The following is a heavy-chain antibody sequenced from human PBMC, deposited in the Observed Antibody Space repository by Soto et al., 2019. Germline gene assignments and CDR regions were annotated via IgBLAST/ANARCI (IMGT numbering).Heavy chain of an antibody. V-gene: IGHV4-34*01. CDR2: INHSGST. J-gene: IGHJ6*02. CDR1: GGSFSGYY. D-gene: IGHD6-6*01. CDR3: ARGCAARTSFYYYYGMDV. Sequence: SETLSLTCAVYGGSFSGYYWSWIRQPPGKGLEWIGEINHSGSTNYNPSLKSRVTISVETSKNQVSLKLSSVTAADTAVSYCARGCAARTSFYYYYGMDVWGQGTTVTVSS.